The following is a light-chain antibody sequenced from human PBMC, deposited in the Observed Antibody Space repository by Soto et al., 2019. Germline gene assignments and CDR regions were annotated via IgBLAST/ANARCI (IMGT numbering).Light chain of an antibody. Sequence: EIVLTQSPGTLSLSPWQIATLSCRASQSVSSNYLAWYQQRPGQAPRLLLSAASSRATGIPDRFSGSGSGTDFTLTISRLEPEDFAVYYCQQYGSSPYTFGQGTKLGL. CDR2: AAS. J-gene: IGKJ2*01. V-gene: IGKV3-20*01. CDR3: QQYGSSPYT. CDR1: QSVSSNY.